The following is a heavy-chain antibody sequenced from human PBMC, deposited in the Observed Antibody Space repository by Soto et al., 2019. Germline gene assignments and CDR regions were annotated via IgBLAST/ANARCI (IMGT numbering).Heavy chain of an antibody. Sequence: QAHLVESGGGVVQPGKSLRLSCAAYGFTLGDYDMNWVRQAPGKGLEWVAFIDSGGSDEDYVDSVKGRFTISRDNSANTLFLQMNSLRVEDAAVYYCATSSGWSGDYWGQGTLVVVS. CDR2: IDSGGSDE. J-gene: IGHJ4*02. CDR3: ATSSGWSGDY. D-gene: IGHD6-19*01. CDR1: GFTLGDYD. V-gene: IGHV3-33*02.